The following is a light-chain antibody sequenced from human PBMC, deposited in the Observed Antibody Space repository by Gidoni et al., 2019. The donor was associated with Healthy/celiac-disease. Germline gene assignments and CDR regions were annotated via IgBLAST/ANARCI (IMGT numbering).Light chain of an antibody. J-gene: IGKJ2*01. CDR1: QSVSSN. CDR2: GAS. CDR3: QQYNNPAT. Sequence: IVMTQSPATLSVSPGERATLPCRASQSVSSNLAWYQQKPGKAPRLLIYGASTRATGIPARFSGSGSGTEFTLTISSLQSEDFAVYYCQQYNNPATFGQGTKLEIK. V-gene: IGKV3-15*01.